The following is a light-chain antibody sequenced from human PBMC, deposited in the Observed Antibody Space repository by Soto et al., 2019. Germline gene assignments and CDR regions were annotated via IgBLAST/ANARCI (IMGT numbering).Light chain of an antibody. CDR3: GTWDSSLSVHV. CDR1: SSNIGNNY. V-gene: IGLV1-51*01. Sequence: QSVLTQPPSVSAAPGQKVTISCSGTSSNIGNNYVSWYQQLPGTAPKLLVYGNNKRPSGIPDRFSGSKSGTSATLGITGLQTGDEADYYCGTWDSSLSVHVFGTGTKVIVL. CDR2: GNN. J-gene: IGLJ1*01.